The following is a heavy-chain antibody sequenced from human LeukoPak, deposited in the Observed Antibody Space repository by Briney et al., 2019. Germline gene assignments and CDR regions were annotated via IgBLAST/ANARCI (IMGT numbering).Heavy chain of an antibody. CDR1: GFTFSSYA. V-gene: IGHV3-30*04. CDR2: ISYDGSNK. CDR3: AREGAVATTWKEYYYYMDV. D-gene: IGHD5-12*01. Sequence: GGSLRLSCAASGFTFSSYAMHWVRQAPGKGLEWVAVISYDGSNKYYADSVKGRFTISRDNSKNTLYLQMNSLRAEDTAVYYCAREGAVATTWKEYYYYMDVWGKGTTVTVSS. J-gene: IGHJ6*03.